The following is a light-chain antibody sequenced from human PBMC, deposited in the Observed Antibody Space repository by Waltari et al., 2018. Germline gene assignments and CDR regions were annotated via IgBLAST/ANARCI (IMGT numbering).Light chain of an antibody. CDR2: YAS. V-gene: IGKV6-21*02. J-gene: IGKJ3*01. Sequence: EIFLTQSPAFHSVTPREKGTLTCRASQSIGSSLHWYQQKPDQSPKRLLKYASQSISGVPSRFSGSGSGTDFTLTINSLEAEDAATYYCHQSSSLPLFTFGPGTKVDIK. CDR3: HQSSSLPLFT. CDR1: QSIGSS.